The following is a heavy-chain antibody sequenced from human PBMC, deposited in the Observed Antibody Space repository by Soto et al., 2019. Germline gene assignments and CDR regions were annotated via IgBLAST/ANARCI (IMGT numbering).Heavy chain of an antibody. CDR2: IRGNGDTT. D-gene: IGHD2-15*01. J-gene: IGHJ6*02. CDR1: GFTFSRYW. CDR3: AKQQGPGTPYYYAMDV. V-gene: IGHV3-23*01. Sequence: PGGSLRLSCAASGFTFSRYWMDWVRQAPRKGLEWVSVIRGNGDTTYYADSVEGRFTISRDNSKNTLYLQMNSLRAEDTAVYFCAKQQGPGTPYYYAMDVWGQGTTVTVSS.